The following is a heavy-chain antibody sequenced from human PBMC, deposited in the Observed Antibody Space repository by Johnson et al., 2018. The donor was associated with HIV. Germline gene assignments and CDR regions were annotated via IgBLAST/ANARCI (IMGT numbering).Heavy chain of an antibody. D-gene: IGHD6-6*01. V-gene: IGHV3-23*04. Sequence: VQLVESGGGLVLPGGSLRVSCAASGFTFSSYAISWVRQAPGKGLEWVSAISGSGGRTYYADSVKVRFTISRDNSKNTLYLQMNSLRAEDTAVYYCAKDYSPAAYSSSFGAFDIWGQGTMVTVSS. CDR2: ISGSGGRT. CDR3: AKDYSPAAYSSSFGAFDI. CDR1: GFTFSSYA. J-gene: IGHJ3*02.